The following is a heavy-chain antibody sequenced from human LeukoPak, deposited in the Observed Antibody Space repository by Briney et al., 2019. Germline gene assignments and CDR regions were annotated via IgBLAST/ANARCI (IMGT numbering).Heavy chain of an antibody. Sequence: TFSDYWMNWIRQPPGKGLEWIGYIYYSGSTYYNPSLKSRVTISVDTSKNQFSLKLSSVTAADTAVYYCAREGIAAAGTGFDYWGQGTLVTVSS. CDR1: TFSDYW. CDR2: IYYSGST. J-gene: IGHJ4*02. V-gene: IGHV4-30-4*08. D-gene: IGHD6-13*01. CDR3: AREGIAAAGTGFDY.